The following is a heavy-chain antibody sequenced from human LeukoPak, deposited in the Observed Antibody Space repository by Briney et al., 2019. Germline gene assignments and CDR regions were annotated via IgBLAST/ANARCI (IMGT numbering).Heavy chain of an antibody. Sequence: GRSLRLSCAASGFTFSSYAMHWVRQAAGKGLEWVAVISYDGSNKYYADSVKGRFAISRDNSKNTLYLQMNSLRAEDTAVYYCARDRQLDYWGQGTLVTVSS. J-gene: IGHJ4*02. CDR1: GFTFSSYA. V-gene: IGHV3-30*09. CDR3: ARDRQLDY. CDR2: ISYDGSNK. D-gene: IGHD6-13*01.